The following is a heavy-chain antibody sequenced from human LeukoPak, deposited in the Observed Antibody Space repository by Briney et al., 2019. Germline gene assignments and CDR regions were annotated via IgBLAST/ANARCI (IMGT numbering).Heavy chain of an antibody. D-gene: IGHD3-10*01. CDR2: IRYDGSNK. J-gene: IGHJ4*02. CDR3: AKDGQEVGYYGSGSPLDY. Sequence: GGSLRLSCAASGFTFSSYGMHWVRQAPGKGLEWVAFIRYDGSNKYYADSVKGRFTISSDNSKNTLYLQMNSLRAEDTAVYYCAKDGQEVGYYGSGSPLDYWGQGTLVTVSS. CDR1: GFTFSSYG. V-gene: IGHV3-30*02.